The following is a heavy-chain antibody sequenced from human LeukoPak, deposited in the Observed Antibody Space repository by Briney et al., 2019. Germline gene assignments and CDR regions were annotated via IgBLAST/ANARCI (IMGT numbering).Heavy chain of an antibody. V-gene: IGHV4-4*07. CDR3: ARDGADVYGRAFDY. Sequence: IPSETLSPACNVSGGSISSYFWTWIRQPAGKGLEWIGRIHASGTTNYNSSLKSRVSMSVDTSKNQFSLKLTSVTAADTAVYFCARDGADVYGRAFDYWGQGTLVSVSS. D-gene: IGHD3-10*01. CDR2: IHASGTT. J-gene: IGHJ4*02. CDR1: GGSISSYF.